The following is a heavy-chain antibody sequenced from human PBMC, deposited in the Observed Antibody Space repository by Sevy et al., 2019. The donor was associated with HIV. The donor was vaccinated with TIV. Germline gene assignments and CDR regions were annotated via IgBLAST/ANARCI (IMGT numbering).Heavy chain of an antibody. V-gene: IGHV1-24*01. CDR2: FDPEDGET. D-gene: IGHD3-10*01. Sequence: ASVKVSCKVSGYTLTELSMHCVRQAPGKGLEWMGGFDPEDGETIYAQKFQGRVTMTDATSTDTAYMERSSMRSEDTAVYYCATANYYGSGSLLYYFDYWGQGTLVTVSS. J-gene: IGHJ4*02. CDR3: ATANYYGSGSLLYYFDY. CDR1: GYTLTELS.